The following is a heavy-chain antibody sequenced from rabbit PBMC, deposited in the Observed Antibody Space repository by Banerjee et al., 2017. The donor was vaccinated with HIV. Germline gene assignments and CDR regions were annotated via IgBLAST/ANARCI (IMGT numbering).Heavy chain of an antibody. CDR2: ITYRGSA. J-gene: IGHJ3*01. Sequence: QEQLEESGGDLVKPEGSLTLTCTASGFTLSSYWMCWVRQAPGKGLEYIGYITYRGSAYYASWVNGRFTISSDNAQNTLYLQLNSLTAADTATYFCARGYDDYDARLDLWGPGTL. CDR3: ARGYDDYDARLDL. V-gene: IGHV1S29*01. CDR1: GFTLSSYW. D-gene: IGHD2-1*01.